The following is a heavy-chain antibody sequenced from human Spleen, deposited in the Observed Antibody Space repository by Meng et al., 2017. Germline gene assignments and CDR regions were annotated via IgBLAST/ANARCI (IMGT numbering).Heavy chain of an antibody. V-gene: IGHV1-69*01. CDR1: GGTFNSYA. CDR2: IIPAFGAP. D-gene: IGHD3-16*01. CDR3: ARVERIYYDYVWGLGRFDP. Sequence: QGQVVQDGGGVKRPGSAVKVSCKAPGGTFNSYAISWVRQAPGQGLEWMGGIIPAFGAPNHAQKFQGRVRITADESTTTAYMELSSLRSEDTAVYFCARVERIYYDYVWGLGRFDPWGQGTLVTVSS. J-gene: IGHJ5*02.